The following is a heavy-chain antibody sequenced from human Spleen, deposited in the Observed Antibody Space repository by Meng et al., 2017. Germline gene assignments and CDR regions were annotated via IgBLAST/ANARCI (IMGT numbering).Heavy chain of an antibody. D-gene: IGHD6-19*01. V-gene: IGHV1-18*01. CDR3: ARDPSNSSGWRAYFDY. CDR1: DYTFTGYG. J-gene: IGHJ4*02. Sequence: QVQPVQSGPEVKKPGASVKVPCKASDYTFTGYGVSWVRQAPGQGLEWMAWLGAHDGDTSHAPKFQGRVTVSADRPTATAYMELRSLRSDDTAVYYCARDPSNSSGWRAYFDYWGQGTLVTVSS. CDR2: LGAHDGDT.